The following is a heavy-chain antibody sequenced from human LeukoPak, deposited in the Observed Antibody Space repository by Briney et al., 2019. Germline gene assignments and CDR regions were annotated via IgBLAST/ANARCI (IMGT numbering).Heavy chain of an antibody. CDR3: ARVKDTMIVEVRSYYFDY. J-gene: IGHJ4*02. V-gene: IGHV1-18*01. Sequence: ASVKVSCKASGYIFTNYGISLVRQAPGQGLEWMGWISAYSGNTQYSQKFQDRFTMTTDTSTSAAYMELRSLRSEDAAVYYCARVKDTMIVEVRSYYFDYWGQGTLVTVSS. CDR1: GYIFTNYG. CDR2: ISAYSGNT. D-gene: IGHD3-22*01.